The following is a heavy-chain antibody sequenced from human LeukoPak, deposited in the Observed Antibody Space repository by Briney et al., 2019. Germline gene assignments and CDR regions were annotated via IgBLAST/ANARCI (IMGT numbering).Heavy chain of an antibody. V-gene: IGHV3-53*01. CDR3: AREDYYGSGSYLDY. CDR1: GFTVSSNY. D-gene: IGHD3-10*01. CDR2: IYNGGST. J-gene: IGHJ4*02. Sequence: PGGTLRLSCAASGFTVSSNYRIWVRQAPGKGLEGVTVIYNGGSTYYADSVKGRFTISREHSKNALYLQMNSLRGEDTAVYYCAREDYYGSGSYLDYWGQGTLVTVSS.